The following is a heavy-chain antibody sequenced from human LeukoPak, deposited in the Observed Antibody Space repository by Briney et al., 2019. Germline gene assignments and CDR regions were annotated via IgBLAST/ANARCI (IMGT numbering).Heavy chain of an antibody. D-gene: IGHD7-27*01. V-gene: IGHV4-39*01. CDR1: GGSISSSVYF. CDR2: MSSRGRT. CDR3: ARVVNWGYLAYFDS. J-gene: IGHJ4*02. Sequence: PSETLSLTCTVSGGSISSSVYFWGWIRQSPGKGLEWIGTMSSRGRTYYNPSLKSRVTIPVDTSKNQFSLKLNSVTAADTAIYYCARVVNWGYLAYFDSWGQGTLVTVSS.